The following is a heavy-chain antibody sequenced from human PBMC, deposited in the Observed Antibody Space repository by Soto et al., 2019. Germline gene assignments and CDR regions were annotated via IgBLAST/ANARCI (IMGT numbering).Heavy chain of an antibody. J-gene: IGHJ4*02. D-gene: IGHD3-22*01. CDR3: ARDRPSIGYYPGQFDY. CDR1: GGSVYSEDYY. CDR2: ISYSGNT. V-gene: IGHV4-30-4*01. Sequence: PSETLSLTCTVSGGSVYSEDYYWSWVRQPPGKGLEWIGYISYSGNTYYNPSLKSRVSISVDTSKNQFSLRLLSVTAADTAVYYCARDRPSIGYYPGQFDYWGQGTLVTVSS.